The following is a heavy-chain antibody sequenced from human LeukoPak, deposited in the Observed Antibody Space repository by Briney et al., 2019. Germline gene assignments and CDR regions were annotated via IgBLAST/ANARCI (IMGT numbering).Heavy chain of an antibody. CDR2: ISSSGSTI. V-gene: IGHV3-48*03. CDR1: GFTFSSYE. J-gene: IGHJ3*02. CDR3: ARAKVVPAAMDDAFDI. D-gene: IGHD2-2*01. Sequence: GGSLRLSCAASGFTFSSYEMNWVRQAPGKGLEWVSYISSSGSTIYYADSVKGRFTISRDNAKNSLYLQMNSLRAEDTAVYYCARAKVVPAAMDDAFDIWGQGTMVTVSS.